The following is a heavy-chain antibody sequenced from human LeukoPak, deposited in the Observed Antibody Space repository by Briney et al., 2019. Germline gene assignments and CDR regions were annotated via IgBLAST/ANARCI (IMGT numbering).Heavy chain of an antibody. V-gene: IGHV4-4*07. CDR1: GGSISSYY. CDR3: ARGGSYLSAFDI. J-gene: IGHJ3*02. Sequence: SSETLSLTCTVSGGSISSYYWSWIRQPAGKGLEYIGHFYTSGRTNPSLKSRVTMSLDTSKNQFSLRLSSVTAADTAVYYCARGGSYLSAFDIWGQGTMVTVSS. CDR2: FYTSGRT. D-gene: IGHD1-26*01.